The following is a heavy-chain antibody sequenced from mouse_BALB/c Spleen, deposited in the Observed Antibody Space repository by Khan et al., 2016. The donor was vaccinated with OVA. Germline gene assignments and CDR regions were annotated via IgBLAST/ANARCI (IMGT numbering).Heavy chain of an antibody. J-gene: IGHJ2*01. V-gene: IGHV5-6-4*01. Sequence: DVMLVESGGDLVRPGGSLKLSCAASGFSFSTYSMSWVRQTPEKRLEWVATISGGGSFTYYPDSVKGRFTISRDNAKNSLNLQMSSLKCEDTDMYYWTRQRGYYGSNPYLDYWGQGTTLTVSS. D-gene: IGHD1-1*01. CDR1: GFSFSTYS. CDR3: TRQRGYYGSNPYLDY. CDR2: ISGGGSFT.